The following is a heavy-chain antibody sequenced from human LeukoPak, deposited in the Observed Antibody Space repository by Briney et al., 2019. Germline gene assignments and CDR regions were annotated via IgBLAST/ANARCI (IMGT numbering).Heavy chain of an antibody. CDR1: GYSISSGYY. D-gene: IGHD4-17*01. V-gene: IGHV4-38-2*01. Sequence: SETLSLTCAVSGYSISSGYYWGWIRQPPGKGLEWIGSIYHGGSTYYNPSLKSRVTISVDTSKNQFSLKLSSVTAADTAVYYCARVVTTKQNWFDPWGQGTLVTVSS. J-gene: IGHJ5*02. CDR2: IYHGGST. CDR3: ARVVTTKQNWFDP.